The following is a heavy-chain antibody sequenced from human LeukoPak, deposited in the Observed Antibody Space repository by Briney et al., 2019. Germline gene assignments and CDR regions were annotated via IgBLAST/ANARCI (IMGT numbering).Heavy chain of an antibody. J-gene: IGHJ6*03. V-gene: IGHV4-4*02. D-gene: IGHD1-1*01. CDR1: GGAIISSHW. Sequence: PSETLSLTCAVSGGAIISSHWWSWVRQPPGKGLEWIGEVYQSGSTNYNPSLKSRVNISVDKSKNQFSLKLSSVTAADTAVYYCARRRQLERNVYYYYMDVWGKGTTVTISS. CDR3: ARRRQLERNVYYYYMDV. CDR2: VYQSGST.